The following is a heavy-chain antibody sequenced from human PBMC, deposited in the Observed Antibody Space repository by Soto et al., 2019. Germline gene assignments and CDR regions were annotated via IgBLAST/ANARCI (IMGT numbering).Heavy chain of an antibody. J-gene: IGHJ6*02. CDR3: ARDRGGYSSGWYPTYYYYGMDV. CDR2: INPSGGST. CDR1: GYTFTSYY. V-gene: IGHV1-46*01. Sequence: ASVKVSCKASGYTFTSYYMHWVRQAPGQGLEWMGIINPSGGSTSYAQKFQGRVTMTRDTSTSTVYMELSSLRSEDTVVYYCARDRGGYSSGWYPTYYYYGMDVWGQGTTVTVSS. D-gene: IGHD6-19*01.